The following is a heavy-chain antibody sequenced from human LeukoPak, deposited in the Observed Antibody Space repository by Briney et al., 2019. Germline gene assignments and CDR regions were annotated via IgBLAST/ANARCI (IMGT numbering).Heavy chain of an antibody. CDR3: ARGQLATGYYYYYYGMDV. CDR2: INHSGST. CDR1: GGSFSGYY. J-gene: IGHJ6*02. V-gene: IGHV4-34*01. D-gene: IGHD1-26*01. Sequence: SETLSLTCAVYGGSFSGYYWSWIRQPPGKGLEWIGEINHSGSTNYNPSLKSRVTISVDRSKNQFSLKLSSVTAADTAVYYCARGQLATGYYYYYYGMDVWGQGTTVTVSS.